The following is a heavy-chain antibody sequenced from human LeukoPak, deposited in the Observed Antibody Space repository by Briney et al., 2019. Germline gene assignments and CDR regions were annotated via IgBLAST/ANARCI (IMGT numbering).Heavy chain of an antibody. CDR3: TTEYYSGGLYTQTL. Sequence: PGGSLRLSCAASGFTFSNAWMSWVRQAPGKGLEWVGRIKSRTDGGTTDYAAPVKGRFTISRDDSKNTLYLQMNSLKSEDTAVYYCTTEYYSGGLYTQTLWGQGTLVTVSS. CDR1: GFTFSNAW. CDR2: IKSRTDGGTT. V-gene: IGHV3-15*01. D-gene: IGHD6-19*01. J-gene: IGHJ4*02.